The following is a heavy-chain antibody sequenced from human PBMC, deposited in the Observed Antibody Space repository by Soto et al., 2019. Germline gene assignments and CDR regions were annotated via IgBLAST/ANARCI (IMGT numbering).Heavy chain of an antibody. CDR3: ARGVMGVAYYGMDV. Sequence: QVQLVESGGGVVQPGRSLRLSCAASGFTFSSYGMHWVRQAPGKGLEWVAVIWYDGSNKYYADSVKGRFTISRDNSKNTLYLQMNSLRAEDMAVYYCARGVMGVAYYGMDVWGQGTTVTVSS. CDR1: GFTFSSYG. CDR2: IWYDGSNK. D-gene: IGHD3-16*01. V-gene: IGHV3-33*01. J-gene: IGHJ6*02.